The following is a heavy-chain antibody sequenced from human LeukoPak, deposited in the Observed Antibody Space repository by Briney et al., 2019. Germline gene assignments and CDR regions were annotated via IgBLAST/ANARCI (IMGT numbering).Heavy chain of an antibody. J-gene: IGHJ4*02. CDR2: ISGSGGNT. D-gene: IGHD4-17*01. CDR1: VFTVSSYA. V-gene: IGHV3-23*01. CDR3: AKGRNEDGDAALNY. Sequence: PGGSLRLSCAASVFTVSSYAMSWVRQAPGKGLEWVSSISGSGGNTFYADSGKGRFTISRDNSKNTLYLQMNSLRAEDTAAYHCAKGRNEDGDAALNYWGQGTLVTVSS.